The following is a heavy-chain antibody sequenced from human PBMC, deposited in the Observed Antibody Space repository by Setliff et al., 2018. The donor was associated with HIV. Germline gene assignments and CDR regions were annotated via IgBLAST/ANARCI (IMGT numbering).Heavy chain of an antibody. CDR1: GGSFSGYY. Sequence: LSLTCAVYGGSFSGYYWSWIRQPPGKGLEWIGEINHSGSTNCNPSLKSRVTISVDTSKNQFSQKVSSVTAADTAVYYCAFGAAAGTDYYYYYYMDVWGKGTTVTVSS. V-gene: IGHV4-34*01. J-gene: IGHJ6*03. CDR2: INHSGST. D-gene: IGHD6-13*01. CDR3: AFGAAAGTDYYYYYYMDV.